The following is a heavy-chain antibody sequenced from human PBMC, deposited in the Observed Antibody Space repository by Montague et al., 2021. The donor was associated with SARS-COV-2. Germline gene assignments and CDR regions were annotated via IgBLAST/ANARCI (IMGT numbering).Heavy chain of an antibody. CDR3: ARPASGIGNAFDV. Sequence: SETLSLTCTVSGGSIRSSSYYWGWIRQPPGKRLEWIGNIYYSGSTYYNPSLKSRVTISVDTSKDQFSLNLNSVTVADTAIYFCARPASGIGNAFDVWGQGTMVNVSS. V-gene: IGHV4-39*01. D-gene: IGHD3-10*01. CDR2: IYYSGST. J-gene: IGHJ3*01. CDR1: GGSIRSSSYY.